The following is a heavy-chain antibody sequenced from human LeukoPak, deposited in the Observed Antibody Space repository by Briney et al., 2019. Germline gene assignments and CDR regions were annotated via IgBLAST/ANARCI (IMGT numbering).Heavy chain of an antibody. CDR2: ISAYNGNT. D-gene: IGHD6-19*01. CDR3: ARDRAVARSKPFDP. Sequence: ASVKVSCKASGYTFTSYGISWVQQAPGQGLEWMGWISAYNGNTNYAQKLQGRVTMTTDTSTSTAYMELRSLRSDDTAVYYCARDRAVARSKPFDPWGQGTLVTVSS. CDR1: GYTFTSYG. J-gene: IGHJ5*02. V-gene: IGHV1-18*01.